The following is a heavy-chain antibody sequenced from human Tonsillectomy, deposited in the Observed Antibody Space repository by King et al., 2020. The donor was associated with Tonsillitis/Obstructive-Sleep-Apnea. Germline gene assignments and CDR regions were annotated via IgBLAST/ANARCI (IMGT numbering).Heavy chain of an antibody. J-gene: IGHJ4*02. V-gene: IGHV3-30*01. CDR2: ISYDGSNK. CDR3: AGVDDFWSAPRYYFDY. Sequence: VQLVESGGGVVQPGRSLRLSCAASGFTFSSYAMHWVRQAPGKGLEWVAVISYDGSNKYYADSVKGRFTISRDNSKNTLYLQMNSLRAEDTAVYYCAGVDDFWSAPRYYFDYWGQGTLVTVSS. CDR1: GFTFSSYA. D-gene: IGHD3-3*01.